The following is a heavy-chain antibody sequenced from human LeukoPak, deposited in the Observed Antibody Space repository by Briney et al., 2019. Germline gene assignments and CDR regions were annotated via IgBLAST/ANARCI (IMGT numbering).Heavy chain of an antibody. V-gene: IGHV4-59*01. J-gene: IGHJ6*02. Sequence: SETLSLTCTVSGGSISSYYWSWIRQPPGKGLEWIGYIYYSGSTNYNPSLKSRVTISVDTSKNQFSLKLSSVTAADTAVYYCARDGRPYSSSWSRYYYYGMDVWGQGTTVTVSS. CDR1: GGSISSYY. D-gene: IGHD6-13*01. CDR3: ARDGRPYSSSWSRYYYYGMDV. CDR2: IYYSGST.